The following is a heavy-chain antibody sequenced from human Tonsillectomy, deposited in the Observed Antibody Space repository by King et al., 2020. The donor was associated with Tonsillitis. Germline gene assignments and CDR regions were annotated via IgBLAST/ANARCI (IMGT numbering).Heavy chain of an antibody. D-gene: IGHD5-24*01. CDR3: AKDMRRDGFNSPDY. CDR2: ISWDGGRH. CDR1: GFTFDDYT. Sequence: EVQLVESGGVVVQPGGSLRLSCAASGFTFDDYTRNWVGKAPGKGREWVSLISWDGGRHYYADSVKGRFTISRDNSKDSLYLQMNSLRTEDTALYYCAKDMRRDGFNSPDYWGQGTLVTVSS. J-gene: IGHJ4*02. V-gene: IGHV3-43*01.